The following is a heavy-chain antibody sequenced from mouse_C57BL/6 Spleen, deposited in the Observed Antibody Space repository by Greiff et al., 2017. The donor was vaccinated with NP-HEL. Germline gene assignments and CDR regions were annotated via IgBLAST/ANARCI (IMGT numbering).Heavy chain of an antibody. Sequence: VKLMESGPGILQSSQTLSLTCSFSGFSLSTSGMGVSWLRQPSGKGLEWLAHIYWDDDKCYNPFLKSRLTISKDTSRNQVFLKITSVDTADTATYYCARGGNWDGWYFDVWGTGTTVTVSS. J-gene: IGHJ1*03. CDR3: ARGGNWDGWYFDV. D-gene: IGHD4-1*01. CDR1: GFSLSTSGMG. CDR2: IYWDDDK. V-gene: IGHV8-12*01.